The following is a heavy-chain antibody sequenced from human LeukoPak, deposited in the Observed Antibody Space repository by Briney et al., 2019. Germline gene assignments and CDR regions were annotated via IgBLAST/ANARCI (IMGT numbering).Heavy chain of an antibody. V-gene: IGHV1-2*02. J-gene: IGHJ4*02. Sequence: GSSVKLSCKASGYTFTGYYVYWVRQAPGQGLEWMGWINPNSGATSNEQKFQGRVTMTRDTSLSTAYMELSGLRSDDTAVYYCARLDYGDYPYWGQGTLVTVCS. CDR1: GYTFTGYY. D-gene: IGHD4-17*01. CDR2: INPNSGAT. CDR3: ARLDYGDYPY.